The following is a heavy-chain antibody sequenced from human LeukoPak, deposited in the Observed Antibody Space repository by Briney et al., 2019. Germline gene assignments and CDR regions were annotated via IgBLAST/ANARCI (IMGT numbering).Heavy chain of an antibody. CDR1: GYTFTGYY. CDR2: INPNSGGT. V-gene: IGHV1-2*02. CDR3: AREHQVEWLRSNWFDP. D-gene: IGHD5-12*01. J-gene: IGHJ5*02. Sequence: ASVKVSCKASGYTFTGYYMHWVRQAPGQGLEWMGWINPNSGGTNYAQKFQGRVTMTRDTSISTAYMELSRLRSDDTAVYYCAREHQVEWLRSNWFDPWGQGTLVTVSS.